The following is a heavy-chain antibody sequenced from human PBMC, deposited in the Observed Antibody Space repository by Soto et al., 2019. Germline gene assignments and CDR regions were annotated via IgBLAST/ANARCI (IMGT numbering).Heavy chain of an antibody. CDR2: IYWDDDE. CDR3: AHRGYCRGGSCSSDAFDV. V-gene: IGHV2-5*02. Sequence: QITLQESGPPLVKPTQPLTLTCAFSGFSLATSGVGVGWIRQPPGKALEWLAIIYWDDDERYSPSLKSRLTITKDTSKNQVVLTMTNMDPVDTATYFCAHRGYCRGGSCSSDAFDVWGPGTVVTVSS. D-gene: IGHD2-15*01. J-gene: IGHJ3*01. CDR1: GFSLATSGVG.